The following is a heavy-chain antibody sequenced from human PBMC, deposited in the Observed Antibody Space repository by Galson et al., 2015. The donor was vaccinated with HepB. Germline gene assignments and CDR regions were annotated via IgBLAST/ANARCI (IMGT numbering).Heavy chain of an antibody. D-gene: IGHD3-10*01. V-gene: IGHV3-53*01. Sequence: SLRLSCAASGGIVSSDYMSWWVRQAPGQGLQWVSILHADGRAFYADSVKGRFTISRDNSKNTVYLQMTNVRAEDSALYYCARGHYHYWGQGTPVTVSP. CDR3: ARGHYHY. J-gene: IGHJ4*02. CDR2: LHADGRA. CDR1: GGIVSSDY.